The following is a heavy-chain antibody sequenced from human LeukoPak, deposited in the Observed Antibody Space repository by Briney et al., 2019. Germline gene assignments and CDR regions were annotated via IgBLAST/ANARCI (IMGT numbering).Heavy chain of an antibody. CDR1: GYTFTSYG. CDR3: ARDLGYCSGGSCYSGVWFDP. V-gene: IGHV1-18*01. CDR2: ISAYNGNI. Sequence: ASVKVSCKASGYTFTSYGISWVRQAPGQGLEWMGWISAYNGNINYAQKLQGRVTMTTDTSMSTAYMELRSLRSDDTAVYYCARDLGYCSGGSCYSGVWFDPWGQGTLVTVSS. D-gene: IGHD2-15*01. J-gene: IGHJ5*02.